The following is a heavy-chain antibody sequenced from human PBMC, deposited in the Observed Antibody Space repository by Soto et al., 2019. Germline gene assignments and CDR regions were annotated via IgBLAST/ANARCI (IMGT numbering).Heavy chain of an antibody. CDR3: VTSRVSIAVAGETEYYIDY. V-gene: IGHV1-2*04. CDR1: GYTFTGYY. D-gene: IGHD6-19*01. Sequence: GASVKVSCKASGYTFTGYYIHWVRQAPGQGLEWMGWVNPNSGGTNYAQKFQGWVTMTRDTSISTAYMELSRLRSDDTAVYYCVTSRVSIAVAGETEYYIDYWGQGTLVTVSS. CDR2: VNPNSGGT. J-gene: IGHJ4*02.